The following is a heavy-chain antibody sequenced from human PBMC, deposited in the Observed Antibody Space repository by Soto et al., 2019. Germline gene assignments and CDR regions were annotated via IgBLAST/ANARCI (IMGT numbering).Heavy chain of an antibody. J-gene: IGHJ5*02. CDR2: MWYDGSNK. D-gene: IGHD6-6*01. Sequence: QVQLVESGGGVVQPGRSLRLSCAASGFTFSSYGMHWVRQAPGKGLEWVAVMWYDGSNKYYADSVKGRFTISRDNSKNTLYLQMNSLRAEDTAVYYCARDLVGYSSSSPWFDPWGQGTLVTVSS. CDR1: GFTFSSYG. CDR3: ARDLVGYSSSSPWFDP. V-gene: IGHV3-33*01.